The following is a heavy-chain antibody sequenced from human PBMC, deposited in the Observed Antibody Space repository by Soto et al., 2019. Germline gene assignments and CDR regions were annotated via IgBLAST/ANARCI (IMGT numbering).Heavy chain of an antibody. CDR3: ARGGTEFYGGGGRDAGYYSYYGMDV. D-gene: IGHD4-17*01. CDR1: GGSISSGGYY. Sequence: PSETLSLTCTVSGGSISSGGYYWSWIRQHPGKGLEWIGYIHYSGSTYYNPSLKSRVTISVDTSKNQFSLKLSSVTAADTAVYYCARGGTEFYGGGGRDAGYYSYYGMDVWGQGTTLTVSS. CDR2: IHYSGST. J-gene: IGHJ6*02. V-gene: IGHV4-31*03.